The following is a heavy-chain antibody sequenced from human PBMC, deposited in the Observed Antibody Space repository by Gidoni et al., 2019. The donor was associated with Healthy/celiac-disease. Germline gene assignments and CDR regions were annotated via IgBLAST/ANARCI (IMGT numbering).Heavy chain of an antibody. Sequence: QVQLQESGPGLVKPSQTLSLTCTVSVGSISSGGYYWSWIRQHPGKGLEWIGYIYYSGSTYYNPSLKSRVTISVDTSKNQFSLKLSSVTAADTAVYYCARGGLLWFGELLQWFDPWGQGTLVTVSS. V-gene: IGHV4-31*03. D-gene: IGHD3-10*01. CDR1: VGSISSGGYY. CDR3: ARGGLLWFGELLQWFDP. CDR2: IYYSGST. J-gene: IGHJ5*02.